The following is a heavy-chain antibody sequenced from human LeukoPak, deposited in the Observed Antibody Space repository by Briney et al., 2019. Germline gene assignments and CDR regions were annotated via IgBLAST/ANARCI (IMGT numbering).Heavy chain of an antibody. CDR2: INHSGST. CDR3: ARYHFYDSGSYFNY. J-gene: IGHJ4*02. D-gene: IGHD3-10*01. V-gene: IGHV4-34*01. Sequence: SETLSLTCAVYGGSFSDYYWSWIRQPPGKGLEWIGEINHSGSTNYNPSLKSRVTISVDTSKNQFSLRLSSVTAADTAVYYCARYHFYDSGSYFNYWGQGTLVTVSS. CDR1: GGSFSDYY.